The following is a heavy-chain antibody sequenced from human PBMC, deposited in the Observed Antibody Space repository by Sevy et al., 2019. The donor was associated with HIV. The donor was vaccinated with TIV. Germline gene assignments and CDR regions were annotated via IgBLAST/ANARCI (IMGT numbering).Heavy chain of an antibody. Sequence: GRSLRLSCTASGFILGYYAMHWVRQAPGKGLEWVAVSSYDGGNIYYADSVQGRFTVSRDNSKNTLYLQMNSLRPEDTAMYYCARDFYEFGDPRGLDYWGQGVLVTVSS. CDR1: GFILGYYA. CDR3: ARDFYEFGDPRGLDY. D-gene: IGHD4-17*01. V-gene: IGHV3-30-3*01. J-gene: IGHJ4*02. CDR2: SSYDGGNI.